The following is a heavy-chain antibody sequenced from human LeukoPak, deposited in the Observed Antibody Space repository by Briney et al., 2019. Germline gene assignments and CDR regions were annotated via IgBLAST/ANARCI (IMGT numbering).Heavy chain of an antibody. CDR1: GASLSGSSYY. J-gene: IGHJ4*02. Sequence: SETLSLTCAVSGASLSGSSYYWGWLRQPPGKGLEWIVNIYSSGSTYYNASLQSRVTISIDTTKNQFSLRLNSVTAADTAMYYCAKSGGYGLIDYWGQGTRVTVSS. V-gene: IGHV4-39*01. CDR3: AKSGGYGLIDY. D-gene: IGHD1-26*01. CDR2: IYSSGST.